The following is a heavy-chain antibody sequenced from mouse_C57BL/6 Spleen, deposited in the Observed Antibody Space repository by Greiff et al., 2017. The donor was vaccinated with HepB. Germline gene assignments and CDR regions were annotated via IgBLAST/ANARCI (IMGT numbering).Heavy chain of an antibody. V-gene: IGHV1-26*01. CDR2: INPNNGGT. CDR1: GYTFTDYY. Sequence: EVQLQQSGPELVKPGASVKISCKASGYTFTDYYMNWVKQSHGKSLEWIGDINPNNGGTSYNQKFKGKATLTVDKSSSTAYMELRSLTSEDSAVYYCASYDGYYGWFAYWGQGTLVTVSA. D-gene: IGHD2-3*01. J-gene: IGHJ3*01. CDR3: ASYDGYYGWFAY.